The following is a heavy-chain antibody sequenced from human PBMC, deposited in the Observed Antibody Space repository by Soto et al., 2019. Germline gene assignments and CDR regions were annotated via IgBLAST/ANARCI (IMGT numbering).Heavy chain of an antibody. J-gene: IGHJ6*02. CDR3: ANQTYYYDSSGYYYYYYGMDV. CDR2: ISGSGGST. Sequence: GGSLRLSCAASGFTFSSYAMSWVRQAPGKGLEWVSGISGSGGSTYYADSVKGRVTISRDNSKNTLYLQMNSLRDEDTAVYYCANQTYYYDSSGYYYYYYGMDVWGQGTTVTVSS. V-gene: IGHV3-23*01. CDR1: GFTFSSYA. D-gene: IGHD3-22*01.